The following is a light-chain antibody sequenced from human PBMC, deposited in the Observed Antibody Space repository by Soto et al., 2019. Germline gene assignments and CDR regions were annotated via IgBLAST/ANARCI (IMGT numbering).Light chain of an antibody. V-gene: IGLV2-11*01. CDR1: SSDVGGYNY. Sequence: QSALTQPRSVSGSPGQSVTISCSGTSSDVGGYNYVSWYQQYPGKAPKLMIYDVSKRPSGAPDRFSGSKSGNTTSLTITGLQDEDAADYYCCSYAGRYTYVFGTGTKLTVL. J-gene: IGLJ1*01. CDR3: CSYAGRYTYV. CDR2: DVS.